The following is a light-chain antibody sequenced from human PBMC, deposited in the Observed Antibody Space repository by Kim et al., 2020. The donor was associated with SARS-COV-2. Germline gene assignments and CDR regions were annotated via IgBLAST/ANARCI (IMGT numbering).Light chain of an antibody. CDR1: RRITTN. J-gene: IGKJ4*01. Sequence: ASVGDRVTITCRASRRITTNVAWYQQKPGKVPKLLIHDATHLQGGVPSRFSGSGSGTDFTLTISSLQSEDFATYYCLQASGLPLTFGGGTKVDIK. CDR2: DAT. V-gene: IGKV1-12*01. CDR3: LQASGLPLT.